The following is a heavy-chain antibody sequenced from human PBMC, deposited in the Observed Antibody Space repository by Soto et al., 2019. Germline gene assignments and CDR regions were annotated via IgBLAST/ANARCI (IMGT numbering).Heavy chain of an antibody. CDR1: GYTLINYH. CDR3: AKSPRGEMATD. D-gene: IGHD5-12*01. J-gene: IGHJ4*02. V-gene: IGHV1-18*01. CDR2: INTYNGMT. Sequence: QVQLVQSGGEVKKPGASVTVSCKASGYTLINYHITWVRQAPGQGLEWMAWINTYNGMTDYAQRFQGRVTMTRDTSTSTAYMELRNLGSDATAVYFCAKSPRGEMATDWGQGTLVSVPS.